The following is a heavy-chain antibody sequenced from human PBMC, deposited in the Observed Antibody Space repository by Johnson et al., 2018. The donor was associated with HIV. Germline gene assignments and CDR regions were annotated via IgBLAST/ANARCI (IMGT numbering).Heavy chain of an antibody. Sequence: VQVVESGGGVVQPGRSLRLSCAASGFIFSSYWMSWVRQAPGKGLEWVANIKQDGSNKYYADSVKGRFTISRDNSKNTLHLQMNSLRAEDTAVYYCAKSSGSSGAFDIWGQGTMVTVSS. D-gene: IGHD2-15*01. CDR2: IKQDGSNK. CDR3: AKSSGSSGAFDI. CDR1: GFIFSSYW. V-gene: IGHV3-7*02. J-gene: IGHJ3*02.